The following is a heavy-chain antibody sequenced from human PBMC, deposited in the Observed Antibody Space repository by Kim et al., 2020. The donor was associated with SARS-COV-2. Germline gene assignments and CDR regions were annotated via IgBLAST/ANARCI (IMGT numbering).Heavy chain of an antibody. CDR2: IIPIFGTA. CDR3: ARDRRTIPDAFDI. Sequence: SVKVSCKASGGTFSSYAISWVRQAPGQGLEWMGGIIPIFGTANYAQKFQGRVTITADKSTSTAYMELSSLRSEDTAVYYCARDRRTIPDAFDIWGQGTMVTVSS. CDR1: GGTFSSYA. D-gene: IGHD1-1*01. J-gene: IGHJ3*02. V-gene: IGHV1-69*06.